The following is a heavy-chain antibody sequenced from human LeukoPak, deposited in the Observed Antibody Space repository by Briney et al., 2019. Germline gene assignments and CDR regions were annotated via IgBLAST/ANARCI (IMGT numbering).Heavy chain of an antibody. J-gene: IGHJ5*02. CDR1: GYTFTCYY. CDR2: INPNSGGT. Sequence: ASVKVSCKASGYTFTCYYMHWVRQAPGQGLEWMGRINPNSGGTNYAQKFQGRVTMTRDTSISTAYMELSRLRSDDTAVYYCARGVLGYYGSGRAWGQGTLVTVSS. CDR3: ARGVLGYYGSGRA. V-gene: IGHV1-2*06. D-gene: IGHD3-10*01.